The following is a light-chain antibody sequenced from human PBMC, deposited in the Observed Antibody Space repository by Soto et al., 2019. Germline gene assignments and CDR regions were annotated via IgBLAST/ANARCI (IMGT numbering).Light chain of an antibody. Sequence: DIQVIKSPPTLSSSVVNRGTITCRASQTISTWMAWYQQKPGKAPKLLVYDASTLQSGVASRFSGSGSGTEFTLIISGLQPDDSPTYSCQQYTNTNNPWMLGQGTTVDIK. CDR1: QTISTW. CDR2: DAS. J-gene: IGKJ2*01. V-gene: IGKV1-5*01. CDR3: QQYTNTNNPWM.